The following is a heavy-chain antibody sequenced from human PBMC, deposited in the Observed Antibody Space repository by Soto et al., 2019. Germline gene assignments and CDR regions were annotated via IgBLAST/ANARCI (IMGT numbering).Heavy chain of an antibody. CDR3: ANYGGRHRSGGSCSDF. CDR1: GFTFSDYA. V-gene: IGHV3-23*01. CDR2: ISGSGSSS. D-gene: IGHD2-15*01. Sequence: GGSLRLSCAASGFTFSDYAMIWVRQAPGKGLQWVSTISGSGSSSYYPDSVRGRFTISRDNSKNTLYLQMNSLRAEDTAVYYCANYGGRHRSGGSCSDFWGQGTLVTVSS. J-gene: IGHJ4*02.